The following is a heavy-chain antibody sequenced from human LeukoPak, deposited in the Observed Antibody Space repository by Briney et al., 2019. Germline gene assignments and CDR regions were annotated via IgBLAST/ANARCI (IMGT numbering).Heavy chain of an antibody. J-gene: IGHJ4*02. CDR1: GYTFTGYY. V-gene: IGHV1-2*02. D-gene: IGHD3-16*01. CDR3: ARVPPGIGGFGY. CDR2: INPNSGGT. Sequence: ASVKVSCKASGYTFTGYYMHWVRQAPGQGLEWMGWINPNSGGTDYAQKFQGRVTMTRDTSIGTAYMELNRLTSDDTAVYYCARVPPGIGGFGYWGQGTLVTVSS.